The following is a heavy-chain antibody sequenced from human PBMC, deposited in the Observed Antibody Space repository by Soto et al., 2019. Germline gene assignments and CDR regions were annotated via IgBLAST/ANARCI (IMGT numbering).Heavy chain of an antibody. V-gene: IGHV4-59*01. J-gene: IGHJ6*02. Sequence: SETLSLTCTVSGGSISSYYWSWIRQPPGKGLEWIGYIYYSGSTNYNPSLKSRVTISVDTSKNQFSLKLSSVTAADTAVYYCARDLRRYSSGWSVTPFQNYYYYYGMDVWGQGTTVTVSS. CDR3: ARDLRRYSSGWSVTPFQNYYYYYGMDV. CDR2: IYYSGST. CDR1: GGSISSYY. D-gene: IGHD6-19*01.